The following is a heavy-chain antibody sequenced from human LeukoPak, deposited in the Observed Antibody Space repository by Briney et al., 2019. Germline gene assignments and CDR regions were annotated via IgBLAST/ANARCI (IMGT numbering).Heavy chain of an antibody. Sequence: GGSLRLSCAASGFTFSSYAMSWVRQAPGKGLEWASAISGSGGSTYYADSVKGRFTISRDNSKNTLYLQMNSLRAEDTAVYYCAKKESRYCSSTSCLIGMDVWGQGTTVTVSS. V-gene: IGHV3-23*01. CDR1: GFTFSSYA. J-gene: IGHJ6*02. D-gene: IGHD2-2*01. CDR2: ISGSGGST. CDR3: AKKESRYCSSTSCLIGMDV.